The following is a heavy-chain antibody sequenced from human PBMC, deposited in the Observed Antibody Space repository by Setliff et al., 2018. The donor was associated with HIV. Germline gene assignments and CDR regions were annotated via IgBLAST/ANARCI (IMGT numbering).Heavy chain of an antibody. Sequence: PSETLSLTCTVSGGPITTRSYYWGWIRQPPGKGLEWIGSIYYSGSTNYNPPLKSRVTISVDTSKNQFSLKLRCVTAVDTAVYYCASERATIPNWFDPWGQGTLVTVSS. CDR2: IYYSGST. D-gene: IGHD5-12*01. CDR1: GGPITTRSYY. J-gene: IGHJ5*02. V-gene: IGHV4-39*07. CDR3: ASERATIPNWFDP.